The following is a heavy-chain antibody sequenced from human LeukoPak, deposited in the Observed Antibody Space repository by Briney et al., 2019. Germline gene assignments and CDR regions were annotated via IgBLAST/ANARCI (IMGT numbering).Heavy chain of an antibody. Sequence: GGSLRLSCAASGFTFRDHWMSWVHQAPGKGLEWVANIKHDASEEYYVDSVKGRFTISRDNARNALYLQMNSLRAEDTAVYYCARAPPVLRFLEWLFDYWGQGTLVTVSS. D-gene: IGHD3-3*01. J-gene: IGHJ4*02. V-gene: IGHV3-7*01. CDR3: ARAPPVLRFLEWLFDY. CDR2: IKHDASEE. CDR1: GFTFRDHW.